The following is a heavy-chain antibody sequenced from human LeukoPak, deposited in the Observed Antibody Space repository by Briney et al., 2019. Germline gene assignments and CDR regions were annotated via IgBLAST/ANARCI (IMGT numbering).Heavy chain of an antibody. J-gene: IGHJ3*02. Sequence: SVKVSCKASGGTFSSYAISWVRQAPGQGLEWMGRIIPILGIANYAQKFQGRVTITAGKSTSTAYMELSSLRSEDTAVYYCASQLGKGGLRAFDIWGQGTMVTVSS. CDR3: ASQLGKGGLRAFDI. CDR2: IIPILGIA. CDR1: GGTFSSYA. D-gene: IGHD1-1*01. V-gene: IGHV1-69*04.